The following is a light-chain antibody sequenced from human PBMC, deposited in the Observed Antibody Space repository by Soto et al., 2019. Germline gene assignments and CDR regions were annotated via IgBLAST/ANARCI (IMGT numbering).Light chain of an antibody. J-gene: IGLJ2*01. CDR1: NIGGKS. Sequence: SYELTQPTSVSVAPGQTARIPCGKNNIGGKSVHWYQQKPGQAPVLVVYDDSDRPSGIPERFSGSNSGNTATLTISGVEDGDEADYYCQVWVTSSDQVFGGGTKVTVL. V-gene: IGLV3-21*02. CDR3: QVWVTSSDQV. CDR2: DDS.